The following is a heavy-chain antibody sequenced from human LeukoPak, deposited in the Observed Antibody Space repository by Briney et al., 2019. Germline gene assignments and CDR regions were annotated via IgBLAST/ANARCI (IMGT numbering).Heavy chain of an antibody. Sequence: QPGRSLRLSCAASGFTFDDYAMHWVRQAPGKGLEWVSGISWNSGSIGYADSVKGRFTISRDNAKNSLYLQMNSLRAEDTALYYCATGRVGATSAFDYWGQGTLVTVSS. CDR2: ISWNSGSI. CDR1: GFTFDDYA. V-gene: IGHV3-9*01. J-gene: IGHJ4*02. CDR3: ATGRVGATSAFDY. D-gene: IGHD1-26*01.